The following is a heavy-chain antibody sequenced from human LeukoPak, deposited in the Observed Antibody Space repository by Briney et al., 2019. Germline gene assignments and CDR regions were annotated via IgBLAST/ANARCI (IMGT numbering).Heavy chain of an antibody. CDR3: ARLGQRNAFDI. CDR1: GGSISNYY. Sequence: SETLSLPCTVSGGSISNYYWSWIRQPPGKGLECIGYFYYSGSTNYNPSLKSRVTISVDTSKNQFSLKLTSVTAADTAVYYCARLGQRNAFDIWGQGTSVSVSS. V-gene: IGHV4-59*08. J-gene: IGHJ3*02. D-gene: IGHD6-25*01. CDR2: FYYSGST.